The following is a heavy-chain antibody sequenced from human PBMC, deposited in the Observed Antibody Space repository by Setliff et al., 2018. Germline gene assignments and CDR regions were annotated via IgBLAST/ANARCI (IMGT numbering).Heavy chain of an antibody. CDR1: GFTFFSYT. Sequence: PGGSLRLSCTTSGFTFFSYTMNWVRHAPGMGLEWVSAITDDGGTTHYAGSVKGRFTIARDNSNSTLYLQMNSLRVEDTALYYCAKSSGSSSSTNLEYLGPGTLVTVSS. CDR3: AKSSGSSSSTNLEY. CDR2: ITDDGGTT. V-gene: IGHV3-23*01. D-gene: IGHD6-6*01. J-gene: IGHJ4*02.